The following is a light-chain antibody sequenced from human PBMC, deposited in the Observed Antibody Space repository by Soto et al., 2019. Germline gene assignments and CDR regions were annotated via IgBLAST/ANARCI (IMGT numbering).Light chain of an antibody. Sequence: EIVMTQSPATLSVSPGERTTISCRASQSVSSNLAWYQQKPGQAPRLLIYGASTRATGIPARFSGSGSGTEYTLTISSLQSEDLAVYYCEQYNNWPPFGQGTKAEIK. V-gene: IGKV3-15*01. CDR3: EQYNNWPP. J-gene: IGKJ1*01. CDR1: QSVSSN. CDR2: GAS.